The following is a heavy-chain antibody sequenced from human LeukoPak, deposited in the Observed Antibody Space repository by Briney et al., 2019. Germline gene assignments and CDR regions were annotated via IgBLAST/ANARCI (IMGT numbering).Heavy chain of an antibody. Sequence: SETLSLTCTVSGGSVSSGSYYWSWIRQPPGKGLEWIGYIYYGGSTNYNPSLKSRVTISVDTSKNRFSLKLSSVTAADTAVYYCARSGHCSSTSCYAGLGYWGQGTLVTVSS. CDR3: ARSGHCSSTSCYAGLGY. CDR2: IYYGGST. CDR1: GGSVSSGSYY. V-gene: IGHV4-61*01. D-gene: IGHD2-2*01. J-gene: IGHJ4*02.